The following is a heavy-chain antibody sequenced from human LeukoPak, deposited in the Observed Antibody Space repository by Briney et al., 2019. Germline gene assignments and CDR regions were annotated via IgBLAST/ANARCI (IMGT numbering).Heavy chain of an antibody. D-gene: IGHD2-21*02. Sequence: SETLSLTCTVSGGSISSYYWSWIRQPPGKGLEWIGYIYYSGSTNYNPSLKSRVTISVDTSKNQFSLKLSSVTAADTAVYYCARVLCGGDCYHRVYYYYYMDVWGKGTTVTVSS. CDR3: ARVLCGGDCYHRVYYYYYMDV. CDR2: IYYSGST. CDR1: GGSISSYY. J-gene: IGHJ6*03. V-gene: IGHV4-59*01.